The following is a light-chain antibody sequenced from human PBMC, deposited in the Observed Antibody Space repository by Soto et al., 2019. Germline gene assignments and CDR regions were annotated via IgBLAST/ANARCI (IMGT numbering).Light chain of an antibody. CDR2: GAF. CDR1: QSVSSNY. CDR3: QQYRT. V-gene: IGKV3-20*01. Sequence: EIVLTQSPGTLSLSPGERATLSCRASQSVSSNYLAWYQQKPGQAPRLLIYGAFSRATGIPARFSGSGSGTEFTLTINSLQSEDFAIYYCQQYRTFGQGTRVEIK. J-gene: IGKJ1*01.